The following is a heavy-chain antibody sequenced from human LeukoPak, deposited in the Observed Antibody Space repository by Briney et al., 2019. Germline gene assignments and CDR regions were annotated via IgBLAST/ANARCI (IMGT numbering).Heavy chain of an antibody. J-gene: IGHJ6*02. Sequence: GGSLRLSCAASGFTFSNFWMNWARQAPGKGLEWVASINHNGNVNYYVDSVKGRFTISRDNAKNSLYLQMSNLRAEDTAVYFCARGGGLDVWGQGATVTVSS. D-gene: IGHD3-16*01. V-gene: IGHV3-7*03. CDR2: INHNGNVN. CDR1: GFTFSNFW. CDR3: ARGGGLDV.